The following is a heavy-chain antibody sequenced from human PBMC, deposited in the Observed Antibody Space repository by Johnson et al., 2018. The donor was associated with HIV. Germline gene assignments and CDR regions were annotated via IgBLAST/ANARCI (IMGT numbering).Heavy chain of an antibody. CDR1: GFIFSSYA. J-gene: IGHJ3*02. Sequence: VQLVESGGGVVQPGGSLRLSCAASGFIFSSYAMNWVRQAPGKGLEWVAVIYNGGSTYYAASVMGRFTISRDNSTNTLYLQMNSLRAEDTAVYYCARLARRGGRVGNVDMWGQGTMVTVSS. CDR3: ARLARRGGRVGNVDM. CDR2: IYNGGST. D-gene: IGHD1-26*01. V-gene: IGHV3-66*04.